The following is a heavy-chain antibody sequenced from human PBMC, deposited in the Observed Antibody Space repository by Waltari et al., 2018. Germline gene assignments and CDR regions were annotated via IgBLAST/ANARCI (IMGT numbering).Heavy chain of an antibody. D-gene: IGHD3-10*01. CDR1: GYSCTTHW. Sequence: EVQLVQSGAEVKKPGESLTTSCKGSGYSCTTHWIGWVRQMSGKGLEWMGISYPGDSDTRYSPSFQGQVTISADKSISTAYLQWSSLKASDTAMYYCVRPPVQPGFGESSFDYWGQGTLVTVSS. V-gene: IGHV5-51*03. J-gene: IGHJ4*02. CDR3: VRPPVQPGFGESSFDY. CDR2: SYPGDSDT.